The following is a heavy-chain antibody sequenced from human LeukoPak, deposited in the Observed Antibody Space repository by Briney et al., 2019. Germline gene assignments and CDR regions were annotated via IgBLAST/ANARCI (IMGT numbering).Heavy chain of an antibody. D-gene: IGHD1-20*01. CDR3: ARSGITDNWFDP. Sequence: SETLSLTCAVSGGSISSSNWWSWVRQPPGKGLEWIGEIYHSGSTNYNPSLKSRVTISVDKSKNQFSLKLSSVTAAEPAVYYCARSGITDNWFDPWGQGTLVTVSS. J-gene: IGHJ5*02. V-gene: IGHV4-4*02. CDR2: IYHSGST. CDR1: GGSISSSNW.